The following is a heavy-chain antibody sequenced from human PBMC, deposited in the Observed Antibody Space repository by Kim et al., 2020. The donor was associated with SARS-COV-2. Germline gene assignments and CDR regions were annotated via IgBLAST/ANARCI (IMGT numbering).Heavy chain of an antibody. CDR3: ARDTAEDAFDI. Sequence: SETLSLTCTVSGGSVSSGSYYWSWIRQPPGKGLEWIGYIYYSGSTNYNPSLKSRVTISVDTSKNQFSLKLSSVTAADTAVYYCARDTAEDAFDIWGQGTMVTVSS. D-gene: IGHD5-18*01. CDR1: GGSVSSGSYY. CDR2: IYYSGST. J-gene: IGHJ3*02. V-gene: IGHV4-61*01.